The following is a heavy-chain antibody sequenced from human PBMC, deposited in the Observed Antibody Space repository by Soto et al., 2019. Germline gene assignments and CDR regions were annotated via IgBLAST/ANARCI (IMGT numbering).Heavy chain of an antibody. Sequence: DVQLVESGGGLVQPGRSLRLSCAASGFTFDDYAMHWVRQAPGKGLEWVSGISWNSGSIGYADSVKGRFTISRDNAKNSLYLQMNSLRAEDTALYYCAKAPVSVAGRPYFDYWGQGTLVTVSS. CDR2: ISWNSGSI. CDR1: GFTFDDYA. V-gene: IGHV3-9*01. CDR3: AKAPVSVAGRPYFDY. J-gene: IGHJ4*02. D-gene: IGHD6-19*01.